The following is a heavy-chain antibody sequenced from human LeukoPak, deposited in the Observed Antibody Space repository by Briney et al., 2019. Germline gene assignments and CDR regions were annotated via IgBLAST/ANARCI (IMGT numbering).Heavy chain of an antibody. CDR3: ATVDYYDSSGYYQFDY. V-gene: IGHV1-24*01. CDR1: GYTLTELS. Sequence: ASVKVSCKVSGYTLTELSMHWVRQAPGKGLEWMGGFDPEDGETIYAQKFQGSVTMTEDTSTDTAYMELSSLRSEDTAVYYCATVDYYDSSGYYQFDYWGQGTLVTVSS. D-gene: IGHD3-22*01. CDR2: FDPEDGET. J-gene: IGHJ4*02.